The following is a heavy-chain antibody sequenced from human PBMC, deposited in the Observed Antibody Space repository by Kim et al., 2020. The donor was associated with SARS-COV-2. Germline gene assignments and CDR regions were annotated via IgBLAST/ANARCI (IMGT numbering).Heavy chain of an antibody. D-gene: IGHD2-2*01. J-gene: IGHJ5*02. CDR3: ARGIVVVPAAIARWFDP. V-gene: IGHV1-69*01. Sequence: FQGRVTITADESTSTAYMELSSLRSEDTAVYYCARGIVVVPAAIARWFDPWGQGTLVTVSS.